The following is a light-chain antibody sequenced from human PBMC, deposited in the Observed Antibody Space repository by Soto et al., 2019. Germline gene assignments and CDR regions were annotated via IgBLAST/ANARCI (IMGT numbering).Light chain of an antibody. CDR1: QGVGKS. V-gene: IGKV1-16*02. Sequence: DIQMTQSPSSLSASVGDRVTITCRASQGVGKSLVWVQQKPGKAPKSLISGASTLQSGVPSEFSGSGSGTDFTLTISSLQPEDFATYYCLQYACYPFTFGPGTKVEIK. J-gene: IGKJ3*01. CDR3: LQYACYPFT. CDR2: GAS.